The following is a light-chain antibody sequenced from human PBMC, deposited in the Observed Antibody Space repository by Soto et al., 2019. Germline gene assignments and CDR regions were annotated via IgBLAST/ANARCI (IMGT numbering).Light chain of an antibody. Sequence: EIVMTQSPATLSVSPGDTASLSCRASQSAGNFLAWYQQKPGQAPRLLIYDISTRATGIPARFSGSGSGTEFTLTISSLQSEDFAVYYCQQCNNWPPITFGQGTRLEIK. CDR3: QQCNNWPPIT. J-gene: IGKJ5*01. CDR2: DIS. CDR1: QSAGNF. V-gene: IGKV3D-15*01.